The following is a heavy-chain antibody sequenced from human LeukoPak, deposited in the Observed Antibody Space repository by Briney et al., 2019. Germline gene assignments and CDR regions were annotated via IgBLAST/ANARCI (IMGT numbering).Heavy chain of an antibody. CDR2: VYHSGST. CDR3: ARNNSGSGWFDP. D-gene: IGHD6-19*01. Sequence: SETLSLTCAVSGYSINSDSYWGWIRQPPEKGLEWIGSVYHSGSTYYNASLKSRITISVDTSKNQFSLKLSSVTAADTAVYYCARNNSGSGWFDPWGQGTLVTVSS. J-gene: IGHJ5*02. CDR1: GYSINSDSY. V-gene: IGHV4-38-2*01.